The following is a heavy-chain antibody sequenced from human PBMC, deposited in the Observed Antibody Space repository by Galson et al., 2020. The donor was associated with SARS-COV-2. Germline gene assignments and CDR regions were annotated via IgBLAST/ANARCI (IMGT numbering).Heavy chain of an antibody. CDR3: ARQTRDYNILTGFYYYYYMDV. V-gene: IGHV4-39*01. D-gene: IGHD3-9*01. CDR2: IYYTGST. Sequence: SETLFLTCTVSGGSISSSPYYWGCIRQPPGKGLEWIGSIYYTGSTFYNPSLKSRVTISVDTSKNQFSLNLSSVTAADTAVYYCARQTRDYNILTGFYYYYYMDVWGKGTTVTVSS. CDR1: GGSISSSPYY. J-gene: IGHJ6*03.